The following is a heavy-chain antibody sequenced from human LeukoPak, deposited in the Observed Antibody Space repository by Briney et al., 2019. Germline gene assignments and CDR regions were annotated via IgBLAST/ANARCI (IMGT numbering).Heavy chain of an antibody. V-gene: IGHV1-2*02. J-gene: IGHJ5*02. CDR2: IDVNSGDT. Sequence: GASVKVSCKASGSTFSGYYMHWVRKAPGQGLEWMGWIDVNSGDTYYAQKFQGRVTMTRDTSISTAYMELSRLRSDDTAVYYCARGYDFWSGYHPSNWFDPWGQGTLVTVSS. CDR3: ARGYDFWSGYHPSNWFDP. CDR1: GSTFSGYY. D-gene: IGHD3-3*01.